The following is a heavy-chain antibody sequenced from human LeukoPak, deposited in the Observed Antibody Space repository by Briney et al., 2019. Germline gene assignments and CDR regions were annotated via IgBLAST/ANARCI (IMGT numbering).Heavy chain of an antibody. Sequence: GGSLRLSCAASGFTFSDYYMSWIRQAPGKGLEWVSYISGSGSTIYYADSVKGRFTISRDNAKNSLYLQMNSLRAEDTAVYYCARLAARVAVAADYWGQGTLVTVSS. J-gene: IGHJ4*02. CDR3: ARLAARVAVAADY. CDR2: ISGSGSTI. V-gene: IGHV3-11*01. D-gene: IGHD6-19*01. CDR1: GFTFSDYY.